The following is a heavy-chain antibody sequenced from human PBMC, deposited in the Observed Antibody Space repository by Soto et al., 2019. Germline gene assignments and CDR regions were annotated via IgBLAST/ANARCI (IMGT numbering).Heavy chain of an antibody. CDR3: ARGSGYYRNFDS. D-gene: IGHD3-3*01. J-gene: IGHJ4*02. Sequence: SETLSLTCYVSGGSITSGGYSWTWIRHQPGKALQWIGYIFDSGSAYYNPSLKSRLTISVDTGKNLFSLGLSSVTAADTAVYYCARGSGYYRNFDSWGQGTLVTVSS. CDR2: IFDSGSA. V-gene: IGHV4-31*02. CDR1: GGSITSGGYS.